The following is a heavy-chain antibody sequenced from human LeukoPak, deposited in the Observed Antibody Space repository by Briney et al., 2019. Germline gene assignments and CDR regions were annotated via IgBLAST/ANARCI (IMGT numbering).Heavy chain of an antibody. J-gene: IGHJ4*02. V-gene: IGHV4-39*07. CDR2: IYYSGNT. CDR3: ARFGEVHQWLYPFDY. CDR1: GGSISSSSYY. Sequence: SETLSLTCTVSGGSISSSSYYWGWIRQPPGKGLEWIGSIYYSGNTYYNPSLKSRGTIPVDTSKNQFSLKLTSVTAADTAVYYCARFGEVHQWLYPFDYWGQGTLVTVSS. D-gene: IGHD6-19*01.